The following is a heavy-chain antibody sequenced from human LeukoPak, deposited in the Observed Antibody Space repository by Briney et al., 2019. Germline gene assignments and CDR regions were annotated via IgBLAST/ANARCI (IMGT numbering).Heavy chain of an antibody. CDR2: ISSSSSTI. CDR1: GFTFSSYS. D-gene: IGHD6-13*01. CDR3: ARVGWAYSSSWYGREGALDY. V-gene: IGHV3-48*04. Sequence: GGSLRLSCAASGFTFSSYSMNWVRQAPGKGLEWVSYISSSSSTIYYADSVKGRFTISRDNAMNSLYLQMNSLRAEDTAVYYCARVGWAYSSSWYGREGALDYWGQGTLVTVSS. J-gene: IGHJ4*02.